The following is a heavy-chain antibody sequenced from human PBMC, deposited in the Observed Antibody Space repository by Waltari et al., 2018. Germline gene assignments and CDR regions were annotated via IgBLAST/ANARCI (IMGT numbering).Heavy chain of an antibody. D-gene: IGHD3-10*01. CDR1: GGSISSYY. V-gene: IGHV4-4*07. Sequence: QVQLQESGPGLVKPSETLSLTCTVSGGSISSYYWSWIRQPAGKGLEWIGRIYTSGSTNYNPSLKSRVTMSVDTSKNQFSLKLSSVTAADTAVYYCARNGLLWFGELNWFDPWGQGTLVTVSS. CDR3: ARNGLLWFGELNWFDP. J-gene: IGHJ5*02. CDR2: IYTSGST.